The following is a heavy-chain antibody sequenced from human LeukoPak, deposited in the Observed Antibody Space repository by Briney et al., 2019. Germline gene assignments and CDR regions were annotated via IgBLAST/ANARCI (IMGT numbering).Heavy chain of an antibody. CDR1: GYSISSGYY. CDR3: ARGVGAIEK. J-gene: IGHJ4*02. D-gene: IGHD1-26*01. V-gene: IGHV4-38-2*02. CDR2: IYHSGST. Sequence: PSETLSLTCTVAGYSISSGYYWGWIRQPPGKGLDWIGSIYHSGSTYYNPSLKSRVTISVDTSKNQFSLKLSSVTAADTAVYYCARGVGAIEKWGQGTLVTVSS.